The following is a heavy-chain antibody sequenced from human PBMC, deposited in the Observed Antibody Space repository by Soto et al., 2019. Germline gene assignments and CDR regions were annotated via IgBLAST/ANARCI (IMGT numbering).Heavy chain of an antibody. D-gene: IGHD6-19*01. Sequence: GGSLRLSCAASGFTFTSYALYWVRQAPGKGLEWVAVTSYDANNKYYADSVKGRFTISRDNSKNTLTLQMNSLRDEDTAIYYCTRDRKGRYSSGWYMSFLYGMDVWGQGTTVTVSS. J-gene: IGHJ6*02. CDR2: TSYDANNK. CDR1: GFTFTSYA. CDR3: TRDRKGRYSSGWYMSFLYGMDV. V-gene: IGHV3-30-3*01.